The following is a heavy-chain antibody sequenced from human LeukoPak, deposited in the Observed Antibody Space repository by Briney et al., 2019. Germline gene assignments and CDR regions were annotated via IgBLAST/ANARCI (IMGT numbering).Heavy chain of an antibody. Sequence: SETLSLACTVSGGSISSYYWSWIRQPPGKGLEWIGYIYYSGSTNYNPSLKSRVTISVDTSKNQFSLKLSSVTAADTAVYYCARVTVRTRYFDYWGQGTLVTVSS. D-gene: IGHD3-22*01. J-gene: IGHJ4*02. CDR2: IYYSGST. V-gene: IGHV4-59*01. CDR1: GGSISSYY. CDR3: ARVTVRTRYFDY.